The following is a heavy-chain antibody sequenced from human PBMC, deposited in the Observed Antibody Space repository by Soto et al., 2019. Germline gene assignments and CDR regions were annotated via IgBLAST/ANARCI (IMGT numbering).Heavy chain of an antibody. V-gene: IGHV2-70*04. Sequence: SGPTLVNHTDPLTLTGTFSGFSLSTSGMRVSWIRQPPGKALEWLARIDWDDDKFYSTSLKTRLTISKDTSKNQVVLTMTNMDPVDTATYYCARISHDSSGYYFDYRGQGTMVT. CDR3: ARISHDSSGYYFDY. D-gene: IGHD3-22*01. CDR2: IDWDDDK. CDR1: GFSLSTSGMR. J-gene: IGHJ4*02.